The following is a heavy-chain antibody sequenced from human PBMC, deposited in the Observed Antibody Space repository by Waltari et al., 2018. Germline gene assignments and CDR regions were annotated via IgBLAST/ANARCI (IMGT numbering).Heavy chain of an antibody. Sequence: QVQLQESGPGLVKPSETLSLTCTVPGCSISSHSWHWIRPPPGKGLEWIGYIYYSGSTNYNPSLKSRVTISVDTSKNQFSLKLSSVTAADTAVYYCASAASYDSSGYYYYYWGQGTLVTVSS. V-gene: IGHV4-59*11. J-gene: IGHJ4*02. CDR3: ASAASYDSSGYYYYY. CDR1: GCSISSHS. CDR2: IYYSGST. D-gene: IGHD3-22*01.